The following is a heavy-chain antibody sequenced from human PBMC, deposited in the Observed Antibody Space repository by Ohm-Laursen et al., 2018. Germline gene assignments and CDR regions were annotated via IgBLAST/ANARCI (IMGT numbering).Heavy chain of an antibody. D-gene: IGHD6-19*01. CDR1: GFTFSSYG. Sequence: SLRLSCAASGFTFSSYGMHWVRQAPGKGLEWVAVISYDGSNKYYADSVKGRFTISRDNSKNTLYLQMNSLRAEDTAVYYCAKVLKDPVAGYATYYYYGMDVWGQGTTVTVSS. V-gene: IGHV3-30*18. J-gene: IGHJ6*02. CDR3: AKVLKDPVAGYATYYYYGMDV. CDR2: ISYDGSNK.